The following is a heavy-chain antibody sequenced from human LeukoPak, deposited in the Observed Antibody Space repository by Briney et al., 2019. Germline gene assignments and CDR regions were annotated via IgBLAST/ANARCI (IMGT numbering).Heavy chain of an antibody. CDR1: GGSISSSSYF. D-gene: IGHD6-13*01. V-gene: IGHV4-39*01. Sequence: SETLSLTCTVSGGSISSSSYFWGWIRQPPGKGLEWIGSIYYSGRTYYNLSLKSRVTISVDTSKNQFFLKLSSVTAADTAVYYCAKLPHRSTTCPGGDCYYMDVWGKGTTVTVSS. CDR3: AKLPHRSTTCPGGDCYYMDV. J-gene: IGHJ6*03. CDR2: IYYSGRT.